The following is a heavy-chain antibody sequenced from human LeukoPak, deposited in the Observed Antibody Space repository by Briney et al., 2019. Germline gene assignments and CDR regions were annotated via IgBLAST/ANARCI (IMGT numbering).Heavy chain of an antibody. V-gene: IGHV1-46*01. D-gene: IGHD1-26*01. CDR1: GYPFSSYY. J-gene: IGHJ4*02. Sequence: GASVTVSCKASGYPFSSYYIHWVREAPGQRFEWVGVINPYSGVTTYAQKFQGRVAMTRDTSTSTVYMELSGMRSDDTALYYCAKVDGRGATTVYIDYWGPGTVVTVSS. CDR2: INPYSGVT. CDR3: AKVDGRGATTVYIDY.